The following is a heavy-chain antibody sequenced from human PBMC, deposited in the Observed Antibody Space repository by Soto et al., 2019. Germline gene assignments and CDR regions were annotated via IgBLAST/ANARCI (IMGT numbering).Heavy chain of an antibody. CDR2: IIPILGIA. CDR3: ARGLHYDSISLDDY. D-gene: IGHD3-22*01. Sequence: QVQLVQSGAEVKKPGSSVKVSCKASGGTFSSYTISWVRQAPGQGLEWMGRIIPILGIANYAQKFQGRVTLTAYKXXSTAYRELSSLRSEDTAVYYCARGLHYDSISLDDYWGQGTLVTVSS. CDR1: GGTFSSYT. V-gene: IGHV1-69*02. J-gene: IGHJ4*02.